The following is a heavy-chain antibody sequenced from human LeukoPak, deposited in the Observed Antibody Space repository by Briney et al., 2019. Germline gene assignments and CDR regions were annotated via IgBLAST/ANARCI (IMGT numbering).Heavy chain of an antibody. J-gene: IGHJ6*04. V-gene: IGHV1-8*01. D-gene: IGHD1-1*01. CDR2: MNPNNGNT. CDR3: ARALAGTAELDV. CDR1: GYTFTSYD. Sequence: SVKVSCKASGYTFTSYDIHWVRQATGQGLEWMGRMNPNNGNTGDAQKFQGRVTMTRDPSISTAYMELSSLRSEDTGVYFCARALAGTAELDVWGKGTTVTVSS.